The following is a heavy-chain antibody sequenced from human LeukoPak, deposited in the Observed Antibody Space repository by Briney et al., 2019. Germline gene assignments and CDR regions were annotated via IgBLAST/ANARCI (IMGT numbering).Heavy chain of an antibody. Sequence: GGVLKILCCGPGVPLSPHHNRRGRQGSGEGLGWGPVINTGGSAFYADSVKGRFTISRDSSNNTLYLQMNSLRAEDTAVYYCARVRRQVGSRWFDSWGQGILVTVSS. V-gene: IGHV3-53*01. CDR3: ARVRRQVGSRWFDS. J-gene: IGHJ5*01. CDR2: INTGGSA. CDR1: GVPLSPHH. D-gene: IGHD1-26*01.